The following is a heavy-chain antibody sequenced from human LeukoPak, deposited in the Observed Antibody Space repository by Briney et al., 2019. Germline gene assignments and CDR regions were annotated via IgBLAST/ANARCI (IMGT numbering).Heavy chain of an antibody. J-gene: IGHJ4*02. CDR1: GFTFSSYG. CDR2: IRDDGSNK. V-gene: IGHV3-30*02. Sequence: PGGSLRLSCAASGFTFSSYGMHWVRQAPGKGLEWVAFIRDDGSNKYYADSVKGRFTISRDNSKNTLYLQMNSLRAEDTAVYYCGKDLVFRSGVPAAIGFYWGQGTLVTGSS. D-gene: IGHD2-2*02. CDR3: GKDLVFRSGVPAAIGFY.